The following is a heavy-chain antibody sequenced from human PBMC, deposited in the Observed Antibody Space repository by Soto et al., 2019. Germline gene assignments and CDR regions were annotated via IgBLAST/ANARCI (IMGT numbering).Heavy chain of an antibody. CDR3: ARLVGAPGA. CDR1: GGTFSSYA. J-gene: IGHJ5*02. CDR2: IIPIFGTA. V-gene: IGHV1-69*06. Sequence: QVQLVQSGAEVKKPGSSVKVFCNASGGTFSSYAISWVRQAPGQGLEWMGGIIPIFGTANYAQKFQGRVTITADKYTSTAYMELSSLRSEDTAVYSCARLVGAPGAWGQGTLVNVSS. D-gene: IGHD1-26*01.